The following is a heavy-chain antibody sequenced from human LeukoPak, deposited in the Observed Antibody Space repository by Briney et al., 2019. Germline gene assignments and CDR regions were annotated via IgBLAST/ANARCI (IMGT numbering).Heavy chain of an antibody. CDR3: ASNYYDSSGYYANAFDI. CDR1: GGSISRYY. Sequence: PSETLSLTCTVSGGSISRYYWSWIRQPAGKGLEWIGRIYTSGSTNYNPSLKSRVTMSVDTSKNQFSLKLSSVTAADTAVYYCASNYYDSSGYYANAFDIWGQGTMVTVSS. V-gene: IGHV4-4*07. D-gene: IGHD3-22*01. J-gene: IGHJ3*02. CDR2: IYTSGST.